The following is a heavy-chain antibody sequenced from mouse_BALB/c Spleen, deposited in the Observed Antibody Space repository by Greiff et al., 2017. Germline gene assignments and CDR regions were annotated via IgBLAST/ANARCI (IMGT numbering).Heavy chain of an antibody. CDR2: ISYSGST. Sequence: EVQRVESGPGLVKPSQSLSLTCTVTGYSITSDYAWNWIRQFPGNKLEWMGYISYSGSTSYNPSLKSRISITRDTSKNQFFLQLNSVTTEDTATYYCARWNYGSSYGYFDYWGQGTTLTVSS. J-gene: IGHJ2*01. CDR3: ARWNYGSSYGYFDY. D-gene: IGHD1-1*01. V-gene: IGHV3-2*02. CDR1: GYSITSDYA.